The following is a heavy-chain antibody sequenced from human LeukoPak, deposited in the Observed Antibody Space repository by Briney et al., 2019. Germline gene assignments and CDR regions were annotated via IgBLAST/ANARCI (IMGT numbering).Heavy chain of an antibody. CDR1: GFSFSSSA. Sequence: GRSLRLSCAASGFSFSSSAMHWVRQAPGKGLEWVAVISYDGSNKYYADSVKGRFTISRDNSKNTLYLQMNSLRAEDTAVYYCARARSHIVVVTALVVWGQGTLVTVSS. J-gene: IGHJ4*02. D-gene: IGHD2-21*02. CDR2: ISYDGSNK. CDR3: ARARSHIVVVTALVV. V-gene: IGHV3-30*04.